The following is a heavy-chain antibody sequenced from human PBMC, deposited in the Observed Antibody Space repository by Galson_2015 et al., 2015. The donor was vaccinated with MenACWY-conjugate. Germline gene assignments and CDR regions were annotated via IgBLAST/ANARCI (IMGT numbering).Heavy chain of an antibody. D-gene: IGHD2-15*01. V-gene: IGHV3-23*01. CDR2: ISGSGGST. J-gene: IGHJ4*02. CDR3: AKGGYCSGGSCLRAFDY. CDR1: GFTFSNYA. Sequence: SLRLSCAASGFTFSNYAMSWVRQAPGKGLEWVSAISGSGGSTYYADSVKGRFTISRDNSKNTLYLQMNSLRAEDTAVYYCAKGGYCSGGSCLRAFDYWGQGTLVTVSS.